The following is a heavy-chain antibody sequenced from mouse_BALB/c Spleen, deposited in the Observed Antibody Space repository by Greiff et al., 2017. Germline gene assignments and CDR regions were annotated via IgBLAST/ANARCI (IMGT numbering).Heavy chain of an antibody. CDR1: GFNFNTYD. J-gene: IGHJ3*01. Sequence: EVILVESGGGLVQPKGSLKLSCAASGFNFNTYDMNWVRQAPGKGLEWVARIRSKSNNYATYYADSVKDRFTISRDDSQSMLYLQMNNLKTEDTAMYYCVRQGVAWFAYWGQGTLVTVSA. V-gene: IGHV10-1*02. CDR2: IRSKSNNYAT. CDR3: VRQGVAWFAY.